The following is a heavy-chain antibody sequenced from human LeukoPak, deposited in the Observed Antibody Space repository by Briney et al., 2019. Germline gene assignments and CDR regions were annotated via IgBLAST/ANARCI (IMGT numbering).Heavy chain of an antibody. V-gene: IGHV3-15*01. D-gene: IGHD6-19*01. CDR2: IKRKSNGGTI. CDR3: ATGVAVAGLVPFDY. CDR1: GFTFSNAW. Sequence: GGSLRLSCAASGFTFSNAWMSWVRQAAGKGLEWVGRIKRKSNGGTIDHAAPVKGRFTISRDDSKNTLYLQMNSLETEDTAIYYCATGVAVAGLVPFDYWGQGTLVTVSS. J-gene: IGHJ4*02.